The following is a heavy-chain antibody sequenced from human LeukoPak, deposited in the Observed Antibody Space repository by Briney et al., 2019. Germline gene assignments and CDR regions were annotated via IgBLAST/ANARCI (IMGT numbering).Heavy chain of an antibody. CDR3: ARRFPSGTDAFDI. CDR2: IYYSGST. J-gene: IGHJ3*02. CDR1: GGSISSYY. V-gene: IGHV4-59*08. D-gene: IGHD3-3*01. Sequence: PSETLSLTCTVSGGSISSYYWSWIRQPPGKGLEWIGYIYYSGSTNYNPSLKSRVTISVDTSKNQFSLKLSSVTAADTAVYYCARRFPSGTDAFDIWGQGTMVTVSS.